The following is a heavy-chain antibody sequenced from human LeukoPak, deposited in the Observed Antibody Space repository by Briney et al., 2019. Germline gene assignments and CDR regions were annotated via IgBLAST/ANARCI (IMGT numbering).Heavy chain of an antibody. D-gene: IGHD3-22*01. CDR3: ARAPPITMIVVVDRPYYFDY. CDR1: GYSFTSYG. V-gene: IGHV1-18*01. CDR2: ISAYNSNT. J-gene: IGHJ4*02. Sequence: GASVKVSCKASGYSFTSYGISWVRQAPGQGLEWMGWISAYNSNTNYAQNLQGRVTMTTDTSTSTVYLDLRSLRSDDTAVYYCARAPPITMIVVVDRPYYFDYWGRGTLVTVSS.